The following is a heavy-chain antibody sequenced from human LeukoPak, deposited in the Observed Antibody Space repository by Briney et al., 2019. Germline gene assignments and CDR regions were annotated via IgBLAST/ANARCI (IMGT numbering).Heavy chain of an antibody. CDR2: IYYSGST. CDR3: ASTLIIGNTIDAFDI. V-gene: IGHV4-39*07. J-gene: IGHJ3*02. CDR1: GGSISSSSYY. Sequence: SETLSLTCTVSGGSISSSSYYWGWIRQPPGKGLEWIGSIYYSGSTYYNPSLKSRVTISVDTSKNQFSLKLSSVTAADTAVYYCASTLIIGNTIDAFDIWGQGTMVTVSS. D-gene: IGHD1-7*01.